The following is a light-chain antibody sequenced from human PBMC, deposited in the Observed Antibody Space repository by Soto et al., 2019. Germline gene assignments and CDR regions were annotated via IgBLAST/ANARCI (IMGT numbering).Light chain of an antibody. CDR3: QQYGLSRI. CDR1: QVVSSGY. V-gene: IGKV3-20*01. CDR2: GTS. Sequence: ENVLTQSPGTLSLSPGERATLSCRASQVVSSGYLAWYQHKPGQAPRLLISGTSTRATGIPDRFSGSGSGTDFTLTITRLEPKDFAVYYCQQYGLSRIFGGGTKVDIK. J-gene: IGKJ4*01.